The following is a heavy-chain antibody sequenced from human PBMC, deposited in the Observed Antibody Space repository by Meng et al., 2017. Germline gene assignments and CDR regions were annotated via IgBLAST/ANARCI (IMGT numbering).Heavy chain of an antibody. D-gene: IGHD4-23*01. CDR3: ARFSYGGNSDY. CDR1: GFTFSSYS. V-gene: IGHV3-74*01. CDR2: INSDGSST. J-gene: IGHJ4*02. Sequence: GESLKISCAASGFTFSSYSMNWVRQAPGKGLEWVSRINSDGSSTSYADSVKGRFTISRDNAKNTLYLQMNSLRAEDTAVYYCARFSYGGNSDYWGQGTLVTVSS.